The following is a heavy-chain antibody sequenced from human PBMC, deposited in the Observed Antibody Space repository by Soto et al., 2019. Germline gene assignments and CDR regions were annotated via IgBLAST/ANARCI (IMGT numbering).Heavy chain of an antibody. V-gene: IGHV2-5*01. D-gene: IGHD6-19*01. Sequence: QITLKESGPTLVRPTQTLTLTCTFSGFSLSTSGLGVGWIRQPPGKALEWLALIYWNDDTRYSPSLKARLTITTDTSKNQVVLTMTSMDPVDTATYYCAHRPSGWYLFDYWGQGTLVTVSS. J-gene: IGHJ4*02. CDR1: GFSLSTSGLG. CDR3: AHRPSGWYLFDY. CDR2: IYWNDDT.